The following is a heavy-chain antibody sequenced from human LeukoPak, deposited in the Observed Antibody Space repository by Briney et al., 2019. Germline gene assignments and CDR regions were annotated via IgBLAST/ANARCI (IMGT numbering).Heavy chain of an antibody. Sequence: SQTLSLTCAISGDSVSSNSAAWNWIRQSPSRGLEWLGRTYYRSKWYNDYAVSVKSRITINPDTSKNQFSLQLNSVTPEDTAVYYCARDAHVSSSGIIEYYMDVWGKGTTVTVSS. V-gene: IGHV6-1*01. CDR3: ARDAHVSSSGIIEYYMDV. CDR2: TYYRSKWYN. D-gene: IGHD6-6*01. CDR1: GDSVSSNSAA. J-gene: IGHJ6*03.